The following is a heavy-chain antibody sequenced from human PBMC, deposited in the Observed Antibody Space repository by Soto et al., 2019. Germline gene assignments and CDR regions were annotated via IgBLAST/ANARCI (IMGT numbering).Heavy chain of an antibody. Sequence: GGSLRLSCAASGFTFSRYAMSWVRQAPGKGLEWVSAITHNGGDTYHSDSVKGRFTISRDNSKSTLYMQMDSLTAEDTAIYYCTKGLASSRPYYFDFWGQGTLVTVSS. CDR1: GFTFSRYA. CDR2: ITHNGGDT. J-gene: IGHJ4*02. CDR3: TKGLASSRPYYFDF. D-gene: IGHD2-2*01. V-gene: IGHV3-23*01.